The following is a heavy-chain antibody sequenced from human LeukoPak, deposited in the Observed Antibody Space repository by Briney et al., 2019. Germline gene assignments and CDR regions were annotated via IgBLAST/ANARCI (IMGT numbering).Heavy chain of an antibody. V-gene: IGHV1-2*02. CDR3: ARVPTVTTKYYFDY. CDR1: GYTFTGYY. Sequence: ASVKVSCKASGYTFTGYYMHWVRQAPGQGLEWMGWINPNSGGTNYAQKFQGRVTMTRDTSISTAYMELSRLRSVDTAVYYCARVPTVTTKYYFDYWGQGTLVTVSS. D-gene: IGHD4-17*01. CDR2: INPNSGGT. J-gene: IGHJ4*02.